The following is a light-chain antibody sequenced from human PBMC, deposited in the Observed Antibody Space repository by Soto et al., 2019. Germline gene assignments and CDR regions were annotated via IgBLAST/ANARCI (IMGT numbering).Light chain of an antibody. J-gene: IGLJ1*01. CDR1: STDVGRYNY. CDR2: DVA. CDR3: SSYTTSSTYV. Sequence: QSVLTQPASVSGSPGQPITISCTGTSTDVGRYNYVSWYQQHPGKAPKLMIYDVANRPSGVFNRFSGSKSGITASLTFSGLQAEDEADYYCSSYTTSSTYVFGTGTKVTVL. V-gene: IGLV2-14*01.